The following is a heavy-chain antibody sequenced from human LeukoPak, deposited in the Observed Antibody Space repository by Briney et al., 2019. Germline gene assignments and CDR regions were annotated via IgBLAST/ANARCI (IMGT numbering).Heavy chain of an antibody. J-gene: IGHJ4*02. Sequence: ASVKVSCKASGYTFIGYYMHWVRQAPGQGLEWMGWINPNSGGTNYAQKFQGRVTMTRDTSISTAYMELSRLRSDDTAVYYSARDMGGDYDFWSGYEFDYWGQGTLVTVSS. V-gene: IGHV1-2*02. CDR2: INPNSGGT. CDR1: GYTFIGYY. D-gene: IGHD3-3*01. CDR3: ARDMGGDYDFWSGYEFDY.